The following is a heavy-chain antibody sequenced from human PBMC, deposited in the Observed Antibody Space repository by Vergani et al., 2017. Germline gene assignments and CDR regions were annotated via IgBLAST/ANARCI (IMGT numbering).Heavy chain of an antibody. J-gene: IGHJ4*02. V-gene: IGHV1-2*02. CDR1: GYTFTGYY. CDR2: INPNSGGT. Sequence: QVQLVQSGAEVKKRGASVKVSCKASGYTFTGYYMHWVRQAPGQGLEWMGWINPNSGGTNYAQKFQGRVTMTRDTSISTAYMELSRLRSDDTAVYYCARDPAEADPLTRIFDYWGQGTLVTVSS. CDR3: ARDPAEADPLTRIFDY. D-gene: IGHD3-3*01.